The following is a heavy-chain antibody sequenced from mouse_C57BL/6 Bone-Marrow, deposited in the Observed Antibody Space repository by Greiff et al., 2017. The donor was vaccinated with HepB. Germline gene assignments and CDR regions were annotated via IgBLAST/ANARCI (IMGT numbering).Heavy chain of an antibody. V-gene: IGHV5-6*01. J-gene: IGHJ2*01. CDR2: ISSGGSYT. CDR1: GFTFSSYG. Sequence: EVQLVESGGDLVKPGGSLKLSCAASGFTFSSYGMSWVRQTPDKRLEWVATISSGGSYTYYTDSVKGRFTISRDNAKNTLYLQMSSLKSEDTAMYYCARHEGTTVVPYFDYWGQGTTLTVSS. D-gene: IGHD1-1*01. CDR3: ARHEGTTVVPYFDY.